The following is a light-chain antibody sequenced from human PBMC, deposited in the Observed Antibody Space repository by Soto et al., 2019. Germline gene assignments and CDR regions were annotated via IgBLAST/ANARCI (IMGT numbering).Light chain of an antibody. CDR2: GAS. V-gene: IGKV3D-15*01. Sequence: IVLPQYPATLSVSPGERATLSCMASQSVSSNLAWHQQRPGQAPRLLIYGASTRATGVPARFSGGGSGTEFTLTITSLQSEDFAVYWCQQYNNWPLTFGPGTRLEIK. J-gene: IGKJ5*01. CDR3: QQYNNWPLT. CDR1: QSVSSN.